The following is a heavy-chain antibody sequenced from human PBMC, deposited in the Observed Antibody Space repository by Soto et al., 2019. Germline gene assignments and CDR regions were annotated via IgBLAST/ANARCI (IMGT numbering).Heavy chain of an antibody. D-gene: IGHD3-10*01. CDR2: INPNSGGT. CDR3: ARTSRLDLLWFGELEVWFDP. J-gene: IGHJ5*02. Sequence: ASVKVSCKASGCTFTGYYMHWVRQAPGQGLEWMGWINPNSGGTNYAQKFQGWVTMTRDTSISTAYMELSRLRSDDTAVYYCARTSRLDLLWFGELEVWFDPWGQGTLVTVSS. CDR1: GCTFTGYY. V-gene: IGHV1-2*04.